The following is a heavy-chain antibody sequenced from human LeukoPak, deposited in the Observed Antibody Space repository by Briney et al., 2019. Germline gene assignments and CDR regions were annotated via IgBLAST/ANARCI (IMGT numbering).Heavy chain of an antibody. V-gene: IGHV3-48*01. CDR1: GFTFSSYS. CDR3: ARAGYSSSFDY. J-gene: IGHJ4*02. Sequence: GGSLRLSCAASGFTFSSYSMNWVRQAPGKGLEWVSYISSSSSTIYYADSVKGRFTISRDSAKNSLYLQMNSLRAEDTAVYYCARAGYSSSFDYWGQGTLVTVSS. CDR2: ISSSSSTI. D-gene: IGHD6-13*01.